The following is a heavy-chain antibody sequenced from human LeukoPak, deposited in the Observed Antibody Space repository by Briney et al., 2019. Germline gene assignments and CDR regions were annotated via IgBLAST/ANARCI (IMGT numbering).Heavy chain of an antibody. CDR1: GFTFSSYA. V-gene: IGHV3-23*01. D-gene: IGHD3-16*02. CDR3: AKSVMITFGGAIGAFDI. J-gene: IGHJ3*02. CDR2: ISGSGGST. Sequence: GGSLRLSCAASGFTFSSYAMSWVRQAPGKGLEWVSAISGSGGSTYYADSVKGRFTISRDNSKNTLYLQMNSLRAEDTAVYYCAKSVMITFGGAIGAFDIWGQGTMVTVSS.